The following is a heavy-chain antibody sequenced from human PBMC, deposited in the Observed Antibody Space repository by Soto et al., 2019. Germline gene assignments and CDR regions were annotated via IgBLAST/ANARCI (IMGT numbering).Heavy chain of an antibody. CDR2: IYYSGST. CDR1: GGSISSYY. Sequence: SETLSLTCTVSGGSISSYYWSWIRQPPGKGLEWIGYIYYSGSTNYNPSLKSRVTISVDTSKNQFSLKLSSVTAADTAVYYCARELGYQFRDYYGMDVWGQGTTVTVSS. CDR3: ARELGYQFRDYYGMDV. V-gene: IGHV4-59*01. J-gene: IGHJ6*02. D-gene: IGHD3-16*01.